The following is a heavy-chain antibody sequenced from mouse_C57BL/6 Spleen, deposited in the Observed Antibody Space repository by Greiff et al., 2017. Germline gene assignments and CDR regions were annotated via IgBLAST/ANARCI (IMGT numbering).Heavy chain of an antibody. CDR1: GYTFTSYW. CDR3: ATPYGSSYGFDY. D-gene: IGHD1-1*01. J-gene: IGHJ2*01. Sequence: QVQLQQPGAELVMPGASVKLSCKASGYTFTSYWMHWVKQRPGQGLEWIGEIDPSDSYTTYNQKFKGKSTLTVDKSSSTAYMQLSSLTSEDSAVYYCATPYGSSYGFDYWGQGTTLTVSS. CDR2: IDPSDSYT. V-gene: IGHV1-69*01.